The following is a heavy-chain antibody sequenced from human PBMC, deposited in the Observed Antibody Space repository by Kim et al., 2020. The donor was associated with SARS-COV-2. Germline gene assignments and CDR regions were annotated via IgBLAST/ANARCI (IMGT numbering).Heavy chain of an antibody. Sequence: DAGKGRFTISRDNSKNTLYLQMNSLRAEDTAVYYCARERAAAGTGRWFDPWGQGTLVTVSS. V-gene: IGHV3-30*07. J-gene: IGHJ5*02. CDR3: ARERAAAGTGRWFDP. D-gene: IGHD6-13*01.